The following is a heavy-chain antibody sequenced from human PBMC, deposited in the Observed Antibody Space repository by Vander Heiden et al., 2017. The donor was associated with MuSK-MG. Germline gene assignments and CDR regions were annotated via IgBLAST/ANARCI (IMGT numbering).Heavy chain of an antibody. CDR2: ISGSGDST. V-gene: IGHV3-23*01. D-gene: IGHD3-22*01. J-gene: IGHJ4*02. Sequence: EVQLLESGGGLVQPGGSLRLSCAASGFTFSSYAMSWVRQVPGKGLELVSDISGSGDSTYYADSVKGRFTISRDNFKNRLYLQMNSMRAEDTAIYYCAKGALTSGYCPFDYWGQGTLVTVYS. CDR1: GFTFSSYA. CDR3: AKGALTSGYCPFDY.